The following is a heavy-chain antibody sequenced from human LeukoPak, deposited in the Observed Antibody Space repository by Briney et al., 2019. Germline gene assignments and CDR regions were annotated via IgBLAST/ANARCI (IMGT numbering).Heavy chain of an antibody. CDR1: GYSFTSYW. D-gene: IGHD3-3*01. J-gene: IGHJ4*02. Sequence: GEPLKTSCKCPGYSFTSYWIGWVRPIPGKGLGWMGVFYPGDSDTRYSPSFQGQVTISAHKSISTACLQWSSLKASDTAMYYCARSSSGYLTPFDSWGQGTLVTVSS. CDR2: FYPGDSDT. V-gene: IGHV5-51*01. CDR3: ARSSSGYLTPFDS.